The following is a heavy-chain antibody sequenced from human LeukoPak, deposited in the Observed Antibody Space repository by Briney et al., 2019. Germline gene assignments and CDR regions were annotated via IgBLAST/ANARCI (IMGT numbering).Heavy chain of an antibody. CDR3: ARVPAVAGTGWFDP. J-gene: IGHJ5*02. Sequence: SETLSLTCTVSGGSISSYYWSWIRQPPGKGLEWIGYIYYSGSTNYNPSLKGRVTIPVDTSKNQFSLKLSSVTAADTAVYYCARVPAVAGTGWFDPWGQGTLVTVSS. CDR1: GGSISSYY. CDR2: IYYSGST. D-gene: IGHD6-19*01. V-gene: IGHV4-59*01.